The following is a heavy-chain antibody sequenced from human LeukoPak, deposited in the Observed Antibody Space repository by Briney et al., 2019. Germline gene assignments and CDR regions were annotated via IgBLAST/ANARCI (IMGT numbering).Heavy chain of an antibody. Sequence: GASVKVSCKASGYTFTCYYMHWVRQAPGQGLEWMGWINPNSGGTNYAQKFQGRVTMTRDTSISTAYMELSRLRSDDTAVYYCARGIAAAGRDWFDPWGQGTLVTVSS. CDR2: INPNSGGT. J-gene: IGHJ5*02. CDR1: GYTFTCYY. CDR3: ARGIAAAGRDWFDP. V-gene: IGHV1-2*02. D-gene: IGHD6-13*01.